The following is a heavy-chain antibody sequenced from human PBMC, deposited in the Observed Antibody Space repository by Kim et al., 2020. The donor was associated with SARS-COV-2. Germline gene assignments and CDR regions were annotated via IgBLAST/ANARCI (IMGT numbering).Heavy chain of an antibody. V-gene: IGHV4-30-4*01. CDR3: AGIVVVPAAMD. CDR1: GGSISSGDYY. D-gene: IGHD2-2*01. CDR2: IYYSGST. Sequence: SETLSLTCTVSGGSISSGDYYWSWIRQPPGKGLEWIGYIYYSGSTYYNPSLKSRVTITVDKSKNQFSLKLSSVTAANTAVYYCAGIVVVPAAMDWGQGTLVTVSS. J-gene: IGHJ4*02.